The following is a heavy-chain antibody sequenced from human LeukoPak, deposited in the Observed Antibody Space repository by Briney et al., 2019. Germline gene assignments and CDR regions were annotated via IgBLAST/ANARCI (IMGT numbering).Heavy chain of an antibody. D-gene: IGHD2-2*01. CDR2: IDPNSGGT. Sequence: WASVKVSCKASGYTFTGYYMHWVRQAPGQGLEWMGWIDPNSGGTNYAQKFQGRVTMTRDTSISTAYMVLNRLRSDDTAVYYCARGGSTIVVVPASNLPSDYWGQGTLVTVSS. J-gene: IGHJ4*02. CDR1: GYTFTGYY. CDR3: ARGGSTIVVVPASNLPSDY. V-gene: IGHV1-2*02.